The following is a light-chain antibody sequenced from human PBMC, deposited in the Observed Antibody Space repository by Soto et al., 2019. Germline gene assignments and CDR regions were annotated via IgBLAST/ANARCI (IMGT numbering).Light chain of an antibody. CDR3: QQYGESILT. J-gene: IGKJ4*01. V-gene: IGKV3-20*01. CDR2: SAS. CDR1: QAVTSKF. Sequence: EILVTQSPGALSVAPGDEATLCCKASQAVTSKFLAWYQQKPGQPHRLLILSASTSATGIADRFSGSGSGTDLTLTIRSLKPEDFAVYYCQQYGESILTFGGGTKGDNK.